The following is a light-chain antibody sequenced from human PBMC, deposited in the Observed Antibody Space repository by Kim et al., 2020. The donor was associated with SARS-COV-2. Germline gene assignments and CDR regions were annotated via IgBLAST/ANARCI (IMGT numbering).Light chain of an antibody. CDR3: NCRDSSGNHYV. J-gene: IGLJ1*01. CDR1: PRNLY. CDR2: GEN. V-gene: IGLV3-19*01. Sequence: GTTVRCNRPCNTPRNLYASWHQQRPGQAPRLVFYGENYRPSGIPARFSASSLGDRASLTITGAQAEDEADYYCNCRDSSGNHYVFGTGTKVTVL.